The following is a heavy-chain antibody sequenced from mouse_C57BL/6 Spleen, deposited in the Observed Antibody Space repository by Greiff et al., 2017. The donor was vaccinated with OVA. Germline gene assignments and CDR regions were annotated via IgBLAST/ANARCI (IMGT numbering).Heavy chain of an antibody. CDR1: GFNIKNTY. CDR3: ARSHYGSSYDYAMDY. V-gene: IGHV14-3*01. Sequence: VHVKQSVAELVRPGASVKLSCTASGFNIKNTYMHWVKQRPEQGLEWIGRIDPANGNTKYAPKFQGKATITADTSSNTAYLQLSSLTSEDTAIYYCARSHYGSSYDYAMDYWGQGTSVTVSS. D-gene: IGHD1-1*01. CDR2: IDPANGNT. J-gene: IGHJ4*01.